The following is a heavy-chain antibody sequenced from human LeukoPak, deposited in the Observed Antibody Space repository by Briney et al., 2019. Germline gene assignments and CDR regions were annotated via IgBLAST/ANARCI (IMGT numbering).Heavy chain of an antibody. D-gene: IGHD2-2*03. CDR1: GFTFSSYA. CDR2: ISGSGGST. Sequence: GGSLRLSCAASGFTFSSYAMSWVRQAPGKGLEWVSAISGSGGSTYYADSVKGRFTISRDNSKNTLYLQMNSLRAEDTAVYYCAKVGYCSGIGCFYLDYGGPGTLVIVSS. J-gene: IGHJ4*02. V-gene: IGHV3-23*01. CDR3: AKVGYCSGIGCFYLDY.